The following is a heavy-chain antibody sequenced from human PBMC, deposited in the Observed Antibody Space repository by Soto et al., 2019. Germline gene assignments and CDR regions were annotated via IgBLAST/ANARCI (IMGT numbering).Heavy chain of an antibody. CDR1: GFTFSSYG. CDR3: TTDLVPF. Sequence: GGALRLSCAASGFTFSSYGMHWVRQAPGKGLEWVGRIKSKTDGGTTDYAAPVKGRFTIPRDDSKNTLYLQMNSLKTEDTAVYYCTTDLVPFWGQGTLVTVSS. J-gene: IGHJ1*01. D-gene: IGHD6-6*01. CDR2: IKSKTDGGTT. V-gene: IGHV3-15*01.